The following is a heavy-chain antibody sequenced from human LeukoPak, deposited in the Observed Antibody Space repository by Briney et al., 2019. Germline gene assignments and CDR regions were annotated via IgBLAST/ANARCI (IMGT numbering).Heavy chain of an antibody. CDR1: GFTFSGYS. D-gene: IGHD3-16*01. J-gene: IGHJ3*02. V-gene: IGHV3-21*01. CDR3: AREHLGGGGAFDI. Sequence: GGSLRLSCAASGFTFSGYSMNWVRQAPGKGLEWVSSISSSSSYIYYADSVKGRFTISRDNAKNSLYLQMNSLRAEDTAVYYCAREHLGGGGAFDIWGQGTMVTVSS. CDR2: ISSSSSYI.